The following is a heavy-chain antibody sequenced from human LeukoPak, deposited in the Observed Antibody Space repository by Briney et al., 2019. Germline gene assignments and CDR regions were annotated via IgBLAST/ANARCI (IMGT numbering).Heavy chain of an antibody. CDR1: GFTFSSYE. J-gene: IGHJ4*02. Sequence: GGSLRLSCAASGFTFSSYEMNWVRQAPGKGLEWVSYISSSGSTIYYADSVKGRFTISRDNAKNSLYLQMNSLRVEDTAVYYCAKDPGYQVVYCFDYWGQGTLVTVSS. CDR3: AKDPGYQVVYCFDY. CDR2: ISSSGSTI. V-gene: IGHV3-48*03. D-gene: IGHD2-2*01.